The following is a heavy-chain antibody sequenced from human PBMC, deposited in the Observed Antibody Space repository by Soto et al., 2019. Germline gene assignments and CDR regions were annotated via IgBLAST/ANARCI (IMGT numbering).Heavy chain of an antibody. D-gene: IGHD3-16*02. CDR2: MNPKSGDT. Sequence: QVQLVQSGAEVKMPGASVKVSCKASGYTFTDYGINWVRQATGQGLEWMGWMNPKSGDTVYAQKFQGRVSMTRATSISTAYMELNSLKSEDTAVYYCGRGGYSVGGGTVYWGQGTLVTVSS. CDR1: GYTFTDYG. V-gene: IGHV1-8*01. J-gene: IGHJ4*02. CDR3: GRGGYSVGGGTVY.